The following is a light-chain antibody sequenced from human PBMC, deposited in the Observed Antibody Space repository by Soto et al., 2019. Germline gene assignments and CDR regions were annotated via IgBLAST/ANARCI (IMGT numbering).Light chain of an antibody. V-gene: IGLV4-69*01. CDR1: SGHSTYA. CDR2: LNSDGSH. CDR3: QSWGSGTVI. Sequence: QSVLTQSPSASASLAASVNLTCTLSSGHSTYAIAWHQQQPEKGPRYLMKLNSDGSHNKGDGIPDRFSGSSSGAERYLIISSLQSEDEADYYCQSWGSGTVIFGGGTKLTVL. J-gene: IGLJ2*01.